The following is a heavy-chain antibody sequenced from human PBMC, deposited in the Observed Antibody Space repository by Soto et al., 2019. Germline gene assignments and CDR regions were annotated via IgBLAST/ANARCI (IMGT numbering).Heavy chain of an antibody. D-gene: IGHD2-15*01. CDR3: ATDREYCSGGSCYYGS. Sequence: ASVKVSCKVSGYTLTELSMHWVRQAPGKGLEWMGGFDPEDGETIYAQKFQGRVTMTEDTSTDTAYMELSSLRSEDTAVYYCATDREYCSGGSCYYGSWGKGTLVTVSS. J-gene: IGHJ4*02. CDR2: FDPEDGET. CDR1: GYTLTELS. V-gene: IGHV1-24*01.